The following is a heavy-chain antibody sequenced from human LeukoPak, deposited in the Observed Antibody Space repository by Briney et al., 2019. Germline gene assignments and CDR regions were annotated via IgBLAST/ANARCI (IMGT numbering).Heavy chain of an antibody. CDR3: ARGAPGSYCSGGSCPYFDY. CDR2: VNPNSGHT. D-gene: IGHD2-15*01. J-gene: IGHJ4*02. CDR1: VYTFTSYY. V-gene: IGHV1-8*02. Sequence: GASVKVSCKASVYTFTSYYMHWVRQATGRGLEWMGWVNPNSGHTGYAQKFQGRVTMTRNTSITTAYMELSSLTSEDTAVYYCARGAPGSYCSGGSCPYFDYWGQGTLVSVSS.